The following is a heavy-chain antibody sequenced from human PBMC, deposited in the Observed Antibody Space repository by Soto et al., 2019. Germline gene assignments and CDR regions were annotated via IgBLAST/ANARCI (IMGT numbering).Heavy chain of an antibody. J-gene: IGHJ4*02. CDR2: IKQDGSEK. CDR3: ARDLMGRVWLLSPRKGNDY. Sequence: GGSLRLSCAASGFTFSSYWMSWVRQAPGKGLEWVANIKQDGSEKYYVDSVKGRFTISRDNAKNSLYLQMNSLRAEDTAVYYCARDLMGRVWLLSPRKGNDYWGQGTLVTVSS. D-gene: IGHD5-12*01. V-gene: IGHV3-7*01. CDR1: GFTFSSYW.